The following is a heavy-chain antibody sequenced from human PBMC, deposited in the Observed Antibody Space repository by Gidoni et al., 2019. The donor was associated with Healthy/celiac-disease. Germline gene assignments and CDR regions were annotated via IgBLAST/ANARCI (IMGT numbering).Heavy chain of an antibody. CDR1: GDSVSSNSAA. CDR3: ARDLSIAVAGTYYYYYMDV. CDR2: TYYRSKWYN. D-gene: IGHD6-19*01. Sequence: QVQLQQSGPGLVKPSQTLSLTCAISGDSVSSNSAAWNWIRQSPSRGLEWLGRTYYRSKWYNDYAVSVKSRITINPDTSKNQFSLQLNSVTPEDTAVYYCARDLSIAVAGTYYYYYMDVWGKGTTVTVSS. V-gene: IGHV6-1*01. J-gene: IGHJ6*03.